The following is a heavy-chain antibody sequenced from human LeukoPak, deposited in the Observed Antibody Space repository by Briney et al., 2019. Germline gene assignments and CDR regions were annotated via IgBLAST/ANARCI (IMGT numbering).Heavy chain of an antibody. CDR2: ISSSSSYI. CDR3: ARDARRWFGRGYGYLDY. V-gene: IGHV3-21*01. CDR1: GFTFSSYS. Sequence: PGGSLRLSCAASGFTFSSYSMNWVRQAPGKGLEWVSSISSSSSYIYYADSVKGRFTISRDNAKNSLYLQVNSLRAEDTAVYYCARDARRWFGRGYGYLDYWGQGTLVTVSS. D-gene: IGHD3-22*01. J-gene: IGHJ4*02.